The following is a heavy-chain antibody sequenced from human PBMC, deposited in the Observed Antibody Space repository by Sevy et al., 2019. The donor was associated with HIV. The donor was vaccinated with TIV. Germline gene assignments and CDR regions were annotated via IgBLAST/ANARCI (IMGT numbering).Heavy chain of an antibody. V-gene: IGHV4-59*01. CDR1: GGSISSYY. Sequence: SETLSLTCTVSGGSISSYYWSWIRQPPGKGLEWIGYIYYSGRTNYNPSLKSRVTISVDTSKNQFSLKLSSVTAADTAVYYCARETSVAGTDYWGQGTLVTVSS. J-gene: IGHJ4*02. CDR2: IYYSGRT. D-gene: IGHD6-19*01. CDR3: ARETSVAGTDY.